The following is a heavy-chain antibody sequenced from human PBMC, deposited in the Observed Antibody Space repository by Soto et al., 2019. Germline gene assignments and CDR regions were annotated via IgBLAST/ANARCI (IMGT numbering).Heavy chain of an antibody. CDR2: IIPIFGTA. CDR1: GGTFSSYA. Sequence: QVQLVQSGAEVKKPGSSVKVSCKASGGTFSSYAVSWVRQAPGQGLVCMGGIIPIFGTADYAQKFQGRVTITADESTSTAYMELSSLRSEDTAVYYCASSGYCSGGTCSYPQYYYYGMDVWGQGTTVTVSS. D-gene: IGHD2-15*01. J-gene: IGHJ6*02. CDR3: ASSGYCSGGTCSYPQYYYYGMDV. V-gene: IGHV1-69*12.